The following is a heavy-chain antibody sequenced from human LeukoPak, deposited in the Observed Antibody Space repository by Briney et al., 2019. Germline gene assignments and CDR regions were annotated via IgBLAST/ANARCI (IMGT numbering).Heavy chain of an antibody. V-gene: IGHV4-38-2*02. J-gene: IGHJ3*02. CDR3: ARKQYYDFWSGYYTSAFDI. CDR2: IYRTGST. D-gene: IGHD3-3*01. CDR1: GGSISSGAY. Sequence: SETLSLTCTVSGGSISSGAYWGWVRQPPVKGLEWIATIYRTGSTYYNPSLESRVTISIDTSKSQFSLKLNSVTAADTAVYYCARKQYYDFWSGYYTSAFDIWGQGTMVTVSS.